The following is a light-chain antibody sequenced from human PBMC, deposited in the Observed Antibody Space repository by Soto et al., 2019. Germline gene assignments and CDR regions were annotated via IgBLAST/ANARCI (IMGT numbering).Light chain of an antibody. CDR2: GAS. V-gene: IGKV1-16*01. J-gene: IGKJ4*01. CDR1: QGISNN. CDR3: QQYKSYPIS. Sequence: DIQMTQSPSSLSASVGDIVTFSWRASQGISNNLAWIQQKPGKVPRSLIYGASSLQSGVSSRFSGSGSGTDFTLTINNLQPEDFATYYCQQYKSYPISFGGGTTV.